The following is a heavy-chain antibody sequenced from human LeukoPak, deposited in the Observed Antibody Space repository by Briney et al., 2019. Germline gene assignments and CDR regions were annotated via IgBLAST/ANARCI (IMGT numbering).Heavy chain of an antibody. D-gene: IGHD2-15*01. CDR3: ARDRRTYCSGGSCYLGY. CDR1: GFTFSSYA. CDR2: IKQDGSEK. Sequence: GGSLRLSCAASGFTFSSYAMSWVRQAPGKGLEWVANIKQDGSEKYYVDSVKGRFTVSRDNAKNSLYLQMNSLRAEDTAVYYCARDRRTYCSGGSCYLGYWGQGTLVTVSS. V-gene: IGHV3-7*01. J-gene: IGHJ4*02.